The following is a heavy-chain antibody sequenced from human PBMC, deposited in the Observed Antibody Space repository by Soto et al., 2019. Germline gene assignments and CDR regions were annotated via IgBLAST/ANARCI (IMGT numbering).Heavy chain of an antibody. J-gene: IGHJ4*02. D-gene: IGHD5-12*01. Sequence: LSLTCTVSGGSINTFYWSWVRQPAGKGLEWIGRIFSSGSTSFNPSLESRVAMSVDTSKNHFSLNLSSVTAAGMAVYYCAREGSYSAYNFAHGIQLWSFDFWGQGALVTVSS. CDR3: AREGSYSAYNFAHGIQLWSFDF. CDR1: GGSINTFY. V-gene: IGHV4-4*07. CDR2: IFSSGST.